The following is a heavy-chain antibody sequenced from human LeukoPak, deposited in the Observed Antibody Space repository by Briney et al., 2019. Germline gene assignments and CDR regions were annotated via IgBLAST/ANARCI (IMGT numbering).Heavy chain of an antibody. D-gene: IGHD6-13*01. CDR2: IYYSGST. V-gene: IGHV4-31*03. J-gene: IGHJ4*02. Sequence: SETLSLTCTVSGGSISSGGYYWSWIRQHPGKGLGWIGYIYYSGSTYYNPSLNSRVTISVDTSKNQFSLKLSSVTAADTAVYYCAREDLSGTFDYWGQGTLVTVSS. CDR3: AREDLSGTFDY. CDR1: GGSISSGGYY.